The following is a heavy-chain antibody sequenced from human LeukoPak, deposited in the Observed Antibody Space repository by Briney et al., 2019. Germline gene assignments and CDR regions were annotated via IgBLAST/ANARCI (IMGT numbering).Heavy chain of an antibody. CDR2: ISGSGGST. CDR1: GFTFSSYA. J-gene: IGHJ4*02. CDR3: ANARPGIAVAGQYFDY. V-gene: IGHV3-23*01. Sequence: GGSLRLSCAASGFTFSSYAMSWVRQAPGKGLEWVSAISGSGGSTYYADSVKGRFTISRDNSKNTLYLQMNSLRAEDTAVYYCANARPGIAVAGQYFDYWGKGNLVTVFS. D-gene: IGHD6-19*01.